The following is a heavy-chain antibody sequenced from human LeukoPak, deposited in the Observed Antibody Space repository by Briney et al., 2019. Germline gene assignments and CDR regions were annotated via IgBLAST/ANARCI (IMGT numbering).Heavy chain of an antibody. CDR1: GGSISSYY. J-gene: IGHJ5*02. CDR2: VYTSGST. CDR3: ARDRLGESGRYLFDP. V-gene: IGHV4-4*07. D-gene: IGHD6-19*01. Sequence: SETLSLTCTVSGGSISSYYWSWIRQPARKGLEWIGRVYTSGSTNYNPSLQRRVPLSVDPSNNQFYLKLSSVTAADTAVYYCARDRLGESGRYLFDPRSQGTLVTVSS.